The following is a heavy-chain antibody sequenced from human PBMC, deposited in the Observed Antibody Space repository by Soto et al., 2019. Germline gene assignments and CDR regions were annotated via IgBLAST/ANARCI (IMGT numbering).Heavy chain of an antibody. Sequence: GGSLRLSCAVSGFTFSTYDMNWVRQAPGKGLEWVSYISSAGDAKYYADSVKGRFTISRDNARNSLYLQMNGLRAEDTAVYYCALSVAYCGGDCSSDYWGQGTLVTVSS. CDR3: ALSVAYCGGDCSSDY. J-gene: IGHJ4*02. V-gene: IGHV3-48*03. D-gene: IGHD2-21*02. CDR1: GFTFSTYD. CDR2: ISSAGDAK.